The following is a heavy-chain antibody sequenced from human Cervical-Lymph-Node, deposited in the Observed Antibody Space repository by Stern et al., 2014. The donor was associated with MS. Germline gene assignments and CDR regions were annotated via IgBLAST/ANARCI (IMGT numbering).Heavy chain of an antibody. Sequence: VQLVESGGGVVQPGRSLRLSCAASGFIFSSYAMHWVRQPPGKGLDWVAFLSNDGSKKFYADPVKGRFTISRDNSNNTLYLQMNSLSPEDTAVYYCARDTCRGGGCYFRYWGQGILITVSS. CDR1: GFIFSSYA. D-gene: IGHD2-15*01. CDR3: ARDTCRGGGCYFRY. V-gene: IGHV3-30-3*01. CDR2: LSNDGSKK. J-gene: IGHJ4*02.